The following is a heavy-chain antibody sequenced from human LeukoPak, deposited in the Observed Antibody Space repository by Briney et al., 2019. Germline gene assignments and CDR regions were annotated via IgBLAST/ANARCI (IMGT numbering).Heavy chain of an antibody. CDR3: AKGFKFAVLGY. Sequence: GGSLRLSCAASGFTFSSYGMHWVRQAPGKELEWVAVIWYDGSNKYYADSVKGRFTISRDNSKNTLYLQMNSLRAEDTAVYYCAKGFKFAVLGYWGQGTLVTVSS. V-gene: IGHV3-33*06. CDR1: GFTFSSYG. D-gene: IGHD1-1*01. CDR2: IWYDGSNK. J-gene: IGHJ4*02.